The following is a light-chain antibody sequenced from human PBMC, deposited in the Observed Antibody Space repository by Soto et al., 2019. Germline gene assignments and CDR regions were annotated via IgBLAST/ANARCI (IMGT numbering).Light chain of an antibody. Sequence: EIVLTQSPGTLSLSPGERGTLSCRASQSVSSSYLAWYQQKSGQAPRLLIYGASSRAPGIPDRFSGSGSGKDFTLTISRLEPEDFAVYYCQQYGTSPWTFGQGTKVEIK. CDR1: QSVSSSY. J-gene: IGKJ1*01. CDR3: QQYGTSPWT. V-gene: IGKV3-20*01. CDR2: GAS.